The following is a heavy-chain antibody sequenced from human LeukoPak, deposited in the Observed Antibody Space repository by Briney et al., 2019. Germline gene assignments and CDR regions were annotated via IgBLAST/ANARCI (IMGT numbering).Heavy chain of an antibody. V-gene: IGHV6-1*01. Sequence: SQTLSLTCAISGDSVSSNSAAWNWIRQSPSRGLEWLGRTYYRSEWYNDYAVSVKSRITINPDTSKNQFTLHLNSVTPEDTAVYYCAREVGTSYPFDPWGQGTLVTVSS. J-gene: IGHJ5*02. D-gene: IGHD1-26*01. CDR1: GDSVSSNSAA. CDR3: AREVGTSYPFDP. CDR2: TYYRSEWYN.